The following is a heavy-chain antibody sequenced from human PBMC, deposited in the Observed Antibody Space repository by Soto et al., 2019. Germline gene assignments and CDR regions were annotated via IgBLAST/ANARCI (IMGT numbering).Heavy chain of an antibody. Sequence: QITLKESGPTLVKPTQTLTLTCTFSGFSLSTSGVGVGWIRQPPGKALEWLALIYWDDDKRYSPSLKSRLTITEDTSKNQVVRTRTNMDPVDTATYYCAYSDTYYYGSGSYSWFDPWGQGTLVTVSS. J-gene: IGHJ5*02. V-gene: IGHV2-5*02. CDR1: GFSLSTSGVG. D-gene: IGHD3-10*01. CDR3: AYSDTYYYGSGSYSWFDP. CDR2: IYWDDDK.